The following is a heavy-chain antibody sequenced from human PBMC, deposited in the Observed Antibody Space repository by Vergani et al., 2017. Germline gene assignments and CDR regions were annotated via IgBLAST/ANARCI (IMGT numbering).Heavy chain of an antibody. D-gene: IGHD3-10*01. CDR2: VSFRGDT. V-gene: IGHV4-59*02. CDR3: ARSRIYYGAGSPDY. J-gene: IGHJ4*02. Sequence: QLHLQESGPGLVKPSETLSLTCTVLGASVNSYYWSWIRQPPGKGLEWMGYVSFRGDTLYDPSVKGRMTISLNTSSNQFSLYLTSVTAADTAVFYCARSRIYYGAGSPDYWGQGTLVTVSS. CDR1: GASVNSYY.